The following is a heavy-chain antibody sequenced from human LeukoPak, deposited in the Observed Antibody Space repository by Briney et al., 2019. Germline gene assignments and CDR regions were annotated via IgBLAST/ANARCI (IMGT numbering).Heavy chain of an antibody. J-gene: IGHJ6*03. CDR1: GGSFSGYY. V-gene: IGHV4-34*01. Sequence: SETLSLTCAVNGGSFSGYYWSWIRQPPGKGLEWIGEINHSGSTNYNPSLKSRVTISVDTSKNQFSLKVRSVTAADRAVYYCARGRSSIAVAGTPYYYYCMDVWGKGTTVTVFS. D-gene: IGHD6-19*01. CDR3: ARGRSSIAVAGTPYYYYCMDV. CDR2: INHSGST.